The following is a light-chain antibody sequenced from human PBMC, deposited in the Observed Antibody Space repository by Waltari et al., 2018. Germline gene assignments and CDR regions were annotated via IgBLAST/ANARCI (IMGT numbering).Light chain of an antibody. CDR1: QSLLHSYGYNY. V-gene: IGKV2-28*01. J-gene: IGKJ4*01. CDR3: MQALQTPVT. Sequence: DIVMTQSPLSLSVIPGESASISCRSSQSLLHSYGYNYLDWYFQKPGQSPQLLIYMGSTRAPGVPDRFSGSGSGSDFTLKISRVEADDVGVYFCMQALQTPVTFGGGTKVEIK. CDR2: MGS.